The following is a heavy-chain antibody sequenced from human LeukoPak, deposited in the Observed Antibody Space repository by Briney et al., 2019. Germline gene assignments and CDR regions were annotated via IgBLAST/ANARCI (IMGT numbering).Heavy chain of an antibody. Sequence: SETLSLTCSVSGDSISYFYWSWIRQAAGKGLEWIGRTSSSGNTDYNASLKSRVTMSVDTSKNQFSLRLSSVTAADTAVYYCARRRQPFDYWGQGTLVTVSS. D-gene: IGHD5-18*01. CDR1: GDSISYFY. CDR2: TSSSGNT. V-gene: IGHV4-4*07. CDR3: ARRRQPFDY. J-gene: IGHJ4*02.